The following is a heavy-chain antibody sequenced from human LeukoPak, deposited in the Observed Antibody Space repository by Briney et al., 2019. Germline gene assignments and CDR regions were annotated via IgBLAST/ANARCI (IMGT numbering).Heavy chain of an antibody. D-gene: IGHD6-19*01. CDR1: GFMFGDGT. CDR2: ISWDGTIT. Sequence: GGSLRLSRAASGFMFGDGTMHWVRQAPGKGLEWVSLISWDGTITHYGDSVKGRFTISRDNGKNSLYLQMNSLRTEDTALYYCAKDVGVLGLAGPIDYWGQGTLVTVSS. CDR3: AKDVGVLGLAGPIDY. J-gene: IGHJ4*02. V-gene: IGHV3-43*01.